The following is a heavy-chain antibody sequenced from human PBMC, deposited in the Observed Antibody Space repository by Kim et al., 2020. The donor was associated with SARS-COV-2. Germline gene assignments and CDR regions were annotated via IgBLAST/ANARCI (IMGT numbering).Heavy chain of an antibody. Sequence: SETLSLTCTVSGGSISSYYWGWIRQPPGKGLEWIGFISYDGSTYYNPSLKSRVTISVDASKNQFSLKLSSVTAADTAVHYCVRVTGGSGWYLDYWGRGTL. CDR3: VRVTGGSGWYLDY. CDR2: ISYDGST. CDR1: GGSISSYY. V-gene: IGHV4-59*01. J-gene: IGHJ4*02. D-gene: IGHD6-19*01.